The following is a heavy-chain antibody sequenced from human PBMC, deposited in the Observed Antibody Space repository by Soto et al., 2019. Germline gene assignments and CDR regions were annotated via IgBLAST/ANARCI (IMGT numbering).Heavy chain of an antibody. J-gene: IGHJ4*02. CDR3: ARDQFRTTLLLVEY. CDR1: GFSFSNHD. D-gene: IGHD1-1*01. Sequence: QVQLVDSGGGVVQPGRSLRLSCVASGFSFSNHDMDWVRQAPGKELEWVASIGYDGNKRSYADSVKGRFTISRDNSKNPLYLQMNNLRADDTAVYYCARDQFRTTLLLVEYWCQGTLVSVSS. CDR2: IGYDGNKR. V-gene: IGHV3-33*01.